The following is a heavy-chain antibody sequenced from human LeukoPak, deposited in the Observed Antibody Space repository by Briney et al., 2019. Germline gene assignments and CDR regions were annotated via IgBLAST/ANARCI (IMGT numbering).Heavy chain of an antibody. CDR3: ATLPYYYDSSGSYYFDY. CDR2: INSDGSST. J-gene: IGHJ4*02. D-gene: IGHD3-22*01. V-gene: IGHV3-74*01. Sequence: PGGSLRLSCAASGFTFSSNWMHWVRQAPGKGLVWVSRINSDGSSTTYADSVKGRFTISRDNAKNTLYLQMNSLRAEDTAVYYCATLPYYYDSSGSYYFDYWGQGTLVTVSS. CDR1: GFTFSSNW.